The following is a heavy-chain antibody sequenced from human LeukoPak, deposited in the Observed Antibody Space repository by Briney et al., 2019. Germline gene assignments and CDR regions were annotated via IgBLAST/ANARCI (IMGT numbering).Heavy chain of an antibody. J-gene: IGHJ3*02. V-gene: IGHV3-15*01. CDR2: IKSKTDGGTT. CDR3: TTGRDFWSGYYQRTHAFDI. D-gene: IGHD3-3*01. Sequence: GGSLRLSCAASGFTFSNAWMSWVRQAPGKGLEWVGRIKSKTDGGTTDYAAPVKGRFTISRDDSKNTLYLQMNSLKTEDTAVYYCTTGRDFWSGYYQRTHAFDIWGQGTMVTVSS. CDR1: GFTFSNAW.